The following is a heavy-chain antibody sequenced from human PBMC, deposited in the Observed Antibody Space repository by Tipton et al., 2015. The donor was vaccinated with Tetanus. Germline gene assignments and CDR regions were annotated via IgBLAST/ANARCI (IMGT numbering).Heavy chain of an antibody. CDR1: GGSMRSYY. CDR2: IYSSGGA. CDR3: ARVGWLQQNKPAFDI. Sequence: TLSLTCIVSGGSMRSYYWSWIRQPPGKGLEWIGHIYSSGGARYNPSLKSRTTMSVDRSKSQFSLEVTSVTAADTAVYYCARVGWLQQNKPAFDIWGQGTMVTVSS. J-gene: IGHJ3*02. V-gene: IGHV4-59*01. D-gene: IGHD5-24*01.